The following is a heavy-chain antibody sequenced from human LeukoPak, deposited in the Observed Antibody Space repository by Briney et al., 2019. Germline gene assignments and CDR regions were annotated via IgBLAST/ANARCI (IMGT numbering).Heavy chain of an antibody. CDR1: GGSISSHY. J-gene: IGHJ5*02. CDR2: IYYSGST. V-gene: IGHV4-59*11. CDR3: ARETYDFWSGYKARYNWFDP. Sequence: SETLSLTCTVSGGSISSHYWSWIRQPPGKGLEWIGYIYYSGSTNYNPSLKSRVTISVDTSKNQFSLKLGSVTAADTAVYYCARETYDFWSGYKARYNWFDPWGQGTLVTVSS. D-gene: IGHD3-3*01.